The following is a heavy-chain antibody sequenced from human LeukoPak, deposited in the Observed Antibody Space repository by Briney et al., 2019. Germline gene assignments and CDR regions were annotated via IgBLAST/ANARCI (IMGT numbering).Heavy chain of an antibody. CDR1: GFTLSRYW. D-gene: IGHD2-2*01. CDR2: IKQDGSEK. J-gene: IGHJ4*02. Sequence: GSLRLSCAASGFTLSRYWMSWVRQAPGKGLEWVANIKQDGSEKYYVDSVKGRFTISRDNAKDFLYLQMNSLRAEDTAVYYCARGPMGYCSSSSCHFDYWGQGTLVTVSS. CDR3: ARGPMGYCSSSSCHFDY. V-gene: IGHV3-7*01.